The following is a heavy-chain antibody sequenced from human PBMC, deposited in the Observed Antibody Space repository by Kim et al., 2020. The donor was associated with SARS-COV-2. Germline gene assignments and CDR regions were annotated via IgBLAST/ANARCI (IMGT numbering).Heavy chain of an antibody. J-gene: IGHJ4*02. V-gene: IGHV3-7*03. CDR3: ARGGYWYGNY. D-gene: IGHD5-18*01. CDR2: IKEDGTEK. CDR1: GFTFSSYW. Sequence: GGSLRLSCAASGFTFSSYWMSWVRQAPGKGLEWVANIKEDGTEKNYVHSVKGRFTISRDNAKNSLSLQMDSLRGDDTAVYYCARGGYWYGNYWGQGNLVT.